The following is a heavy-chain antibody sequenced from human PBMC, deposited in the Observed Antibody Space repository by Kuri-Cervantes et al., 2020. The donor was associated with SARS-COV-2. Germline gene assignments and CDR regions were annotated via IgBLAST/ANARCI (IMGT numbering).Heavy chain of an antibody. CDR1: GYSISSGYY. CDR3: ARVSRAGAFDI. Sequence: SETLSLTCTVSGYSISSGYYWGWIRQPPGKGLEWIGSIYHSGSTYYNPSLKSRVTISVDTSKNQFSLKLSSVTAADTAVYYCARVSRAGAFDIWGQGTMVTVSS. CDR2: IYHSGST. J-gene: IGHJ3*02. V-gene: IGHV4-38-2*02.